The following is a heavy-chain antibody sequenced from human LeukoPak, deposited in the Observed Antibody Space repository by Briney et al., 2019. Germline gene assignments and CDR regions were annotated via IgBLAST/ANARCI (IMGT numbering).Heavy chain of an antibody. Sequence: GGSLRLSCAASGFTFSTYAMYWVRQAPGKGLEFVSAITGNGGSTFYANSVKGRFTISSDNPKNTLYLQMGSLRAEDTAVYYCARDRSGSYRDAFDIWGQGTMVTVSS. CDR3: ARDRSGSYRDAFDI. CDR2: ITGNGGST. D-gene: IGHD1-26*01. CDR1: GFTFSTYA. J-gene: IGHJ3*02. V-gene: IGHV3-64*01.